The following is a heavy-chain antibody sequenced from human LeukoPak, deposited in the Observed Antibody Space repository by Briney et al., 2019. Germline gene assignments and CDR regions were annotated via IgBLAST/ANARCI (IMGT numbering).Heavy chain of an antibody. D-gene: IGHD6-19*01. CDR3: AKDFLLRMAVAIDY. J-gene: IGHJ4*02. CDR1: GFAFSSYA. V-gene: IGHV3-23*01. CDR2: ISGSGATT. Sequence: GGSLRLSCAASGFAFSSYAMRWVRQAPGKGLDWXSTISGSGATTNYADSVKGRFTISRDNSKNTLYLQMNSLRAEDTAVYYCAKDFLLRMAVAIDYWGQGTLVTVSS.